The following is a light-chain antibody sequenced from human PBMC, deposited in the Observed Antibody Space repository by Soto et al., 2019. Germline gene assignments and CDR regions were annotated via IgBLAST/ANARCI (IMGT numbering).Light chain of an antibody. Sequence: DIQMTQSPSSLSASVGDRVTITCRTSQDVNSYLNWYQHKPGKAPTLLIFAASTLQSGVPSRFRGSVTETDFTLTISSLQPEDYATYFCQQPYSMPPTFGPGTKVDMK. CDR1: QDVNSY. V-gene: IGKV1-39*01. J-gene: IGKJ3*01. CDR2: AAS. CDR3: QQPYSMPPT.